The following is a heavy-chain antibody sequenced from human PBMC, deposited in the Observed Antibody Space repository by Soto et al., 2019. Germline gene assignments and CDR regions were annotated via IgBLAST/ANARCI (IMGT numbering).Heavy chain of an antibody. Sequence: GASVKVSCKASGGTFSSYAISWVRQAPGQGLEWMGGIIPIFGTANYAQKFQGRVTITADESTSTAYMELSSLRSEDTAVYYCARFMGTVTTFHYYYGMDVWGQGTTVTVSS. J-gene: IGHJ6*02. CDR3: ARFMGTVTTFHYYYGMDV. CDR1: GGTFSSYA. D-gene: IGHD4-17*01. V-gene: IGHV1-69*13. CDR2: IIPIFGTA.